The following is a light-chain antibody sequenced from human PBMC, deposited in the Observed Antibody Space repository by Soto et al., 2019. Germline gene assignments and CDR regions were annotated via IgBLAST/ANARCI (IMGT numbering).Light chain of an antibody. Sequence: EIVMTQSPATLSVSPGERATLSCRASQSVSSNLAWYQQKPCQAPRLLISGASSRATGIPARFSGSGSGTEFTLTISSLQSEDFAVYYCHQYNKWPPYTFGQGTKLEIK. CDR1: QSVSSN. J-gene: IGKJ2*01. CDR2: GAS. CDR3: HQYNKWPPYT. V-gene: IGKV3-15*01.